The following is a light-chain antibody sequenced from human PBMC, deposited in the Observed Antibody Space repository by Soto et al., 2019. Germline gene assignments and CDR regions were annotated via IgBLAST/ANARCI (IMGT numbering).Light chain of an antibody. J-gene: IGKJ3*01. Sequence: EIVLTQSPGTLSLSPGDRATLYCRASQSVSSSNLAWYQQKRGQSPRLLIYGASSRATGIPDRFSGSGSGTDFTLTISSLQPEDFATYYCQQSYSTPLFGPGTKVDIK. CDR3: QQSYSTPL. CDR1: QSVSSSN. CDR2: GAS. V-gene: IGKV3-20*01.